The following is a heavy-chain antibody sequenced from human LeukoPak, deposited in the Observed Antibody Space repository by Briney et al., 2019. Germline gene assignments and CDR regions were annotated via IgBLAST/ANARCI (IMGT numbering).Heavy chain of an antibody. CDR2: IYYSGST. D-gene: IGHD2-2*01. V-gene: IGHV4-39*07. Sequence: SETLSLTCTVSGGSISSSSYYWGWIRQPPGKGLEWIGSIYYSGSTYYNPSLKSRVTISVDTSKNQFSLKLSSVTAADTAVYYCARVGEEVVVVPAAIEYYFDYWGQGTLVTVSS. CDR3: ARVGEEVVVVPAAIEYYFDY. J-gene: IGHJ4*02. CDR1: GGSISSSSYY.